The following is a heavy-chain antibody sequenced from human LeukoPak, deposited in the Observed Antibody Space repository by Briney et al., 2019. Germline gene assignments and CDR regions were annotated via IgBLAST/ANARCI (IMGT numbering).Heavy chain of an antibody. Sequence: GGSLRLSCAASGFTFSNAWMSWVRQAPGKGLEWVGRIKIKTDGGTIDYAAPVKGRFTISRDDSKNTLYLQMNSLKTEDTAVDYCTMSGYYYRYWGQGTLVTVSS. CDR1: GFTFSNAW. D-gene: IGHD3-22*01. CDR2: IKIKTDGGTI. V-gene: IGHV3-15*01. CDR3: TMSGYYYRY. J-gene: IGHJ4*02.